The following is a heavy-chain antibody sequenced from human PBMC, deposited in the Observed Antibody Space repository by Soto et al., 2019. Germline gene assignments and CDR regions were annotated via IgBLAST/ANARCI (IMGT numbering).Heavy chain of an antibody. J-gene: IGHJ4*02. CDR2: INPSGGST. V-gene: IGHV1-46*01. CDR1: GYTFTSYY. D-gene: IGHD3-22*01. CDR3: AILYDSRWPIDY. Sequence: PPVQVSCKASGYTFTSYYMHWGRQAPGQGLEWMGIINPSGGSTSYAQKFQGRVTMTRDTSTSTVYMELSSLRSEDTAVYYCAILYDSRWPIDYWGQGTLVTVSS.